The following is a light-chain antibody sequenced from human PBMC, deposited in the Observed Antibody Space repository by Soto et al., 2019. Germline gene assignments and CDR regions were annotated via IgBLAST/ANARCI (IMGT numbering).Light chain of an antibody. Sequence: IMLTQSPRTLSLTPGEEATLSCRASESVASNYLAWYQQKPGQAPRLLFYGTSIRATGIPDRFSGSGSGTEFTLTISSLQPDDFATYYCQQYKTHSKTFAQGAKVDI. CDR2: GTS. V-gene: IGKV3-20*01. CDR1: ESVASNY. CDR3: QQYKTHSKT. J-gene: IGKJ1*01.